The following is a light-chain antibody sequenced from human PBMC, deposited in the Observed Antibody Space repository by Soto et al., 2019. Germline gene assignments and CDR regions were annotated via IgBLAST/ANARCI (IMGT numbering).Light chain of an antibody. J-gene: IGLJ1*01. CDR3: SSYAGSNTSYV. CDR1: SSDVGGYNY. Sequence: QSVLTQPPSASGSPGQSVTISCTGTSSDVGGYNYVSWYQQHPGKAPKLMIYEVSKRPSGVPDRFSGSKSGNTASLTVSGFQAEDEAAYYCSSYAGSNTSYVFGTGTKVTVL. CDR2: EVS. V-gene: IGLV2-8*01.